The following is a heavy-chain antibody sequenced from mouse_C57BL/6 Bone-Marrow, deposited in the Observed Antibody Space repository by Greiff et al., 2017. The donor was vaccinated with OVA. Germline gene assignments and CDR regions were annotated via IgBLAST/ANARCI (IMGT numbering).Heavy chain of an antibody. CDR3: ARHEDSSGYAY. CDR2: ISSGGSYT. V-gene: IGHV5-6*01. J-gene: IGHJ2*01. D-gene: IGHD3-2*02. Sequence: EVKVVESGGDLVKPGGSLKLSYAASGFTFSSYGMSWVRQTPDKRLEWVATISSGGSYTYYPDSVKGRFTISRDNAKNTLYLQMSSLKSEDTAMYYCARHEDSSGYAYWGQGTTLTVSS. CDR1: GFTFSSYG.